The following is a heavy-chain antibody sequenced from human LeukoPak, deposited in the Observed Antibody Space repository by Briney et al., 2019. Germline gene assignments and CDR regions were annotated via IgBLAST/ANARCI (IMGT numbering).Heavy chain of an antibody. CDR2: IYYSGSP. CDR3: ARDRKGYPLDY. CDR1: GGSISSGGYY. D-gene: IGHD6-13*01. Sequence: SETLSLTCTVSGGSISSGGYYWSWLRQHPGKDLEWIGYIYYSGSPYYNPSLRNRVTISLDTSKNQFSLKLSSVTAADTAVHYCARDRKGYPLDYWGQGTLVTVSS. V-gene: IGHV4-31*03. J-gene: IGHJ4*02.